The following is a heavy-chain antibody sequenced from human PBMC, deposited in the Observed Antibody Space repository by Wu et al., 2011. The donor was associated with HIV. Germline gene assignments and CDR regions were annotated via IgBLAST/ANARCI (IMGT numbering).Heavy chain of an antibody. D-gene: IGHD1-1*01. CDR3: AKDNWKNTYDYGMNV. J-gene: IGHJ6*02. Sequence: QVQLVQSGAEEKKPGSSVKVSCKSSGGTFSSYAISWVRQAPGQGLEWLGGIIPVFGTANYAQKVQARVTMTTDTSTSTAYMELRSLRFDDMAVYYCAKDNWKNTYDYGMNVWGQGTTVTVSS. V-gene: IGHV1-69*05. CDR2: IIPVFGTA. CDR1: GGTFSSYA.